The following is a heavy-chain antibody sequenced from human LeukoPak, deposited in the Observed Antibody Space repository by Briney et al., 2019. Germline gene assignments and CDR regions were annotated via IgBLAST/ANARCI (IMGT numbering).Heavy chain of an antibody. CDR1: GYTLTGYY. CDR3: ARVPGYSSSWYDY. Sequence: GASVKVSCKASGYTLTGYYMHWVRQAPGQGLEWMGWINPNSGGTNYAQKFQGRVTMTRDTSISTAYMELSRLRSDDTAVYYCARVPGYSSSWYDYWGQGTLVTVSS. V-gene: IGHV1-2*02. D-gene: IGHD6-13*01. CDR2: INPNSGGT. J-gene: IGHJ4*02.